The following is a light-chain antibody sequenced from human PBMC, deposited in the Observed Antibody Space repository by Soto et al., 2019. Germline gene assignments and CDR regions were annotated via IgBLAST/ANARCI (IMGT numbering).Light chain of an antibody. CDR1: SSNIGNNY. CDR3: GTWDSSLSAG. CDR2: DNN. Sequence: QSVLTQPPSVSAAPGQTVTISCSGSSSNIGNNYVSWYQQLPGIAPKLLIYDNNKRPSGIPDRFSGSKSGTSATLGITGLQTGDEADYYCGTWDSSLSAGFGGGTKLTVL. J-gene: IGLJ2*01. V-gene: IGLV1-51*01.